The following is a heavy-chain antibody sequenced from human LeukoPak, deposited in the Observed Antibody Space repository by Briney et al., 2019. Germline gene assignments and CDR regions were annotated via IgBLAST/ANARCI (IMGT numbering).Heavy chain of an antibody. V-gene: IGHV3-9*01. D-gene: IGHD3-16*01. CDR3: ARDMGFDY. Sequence: GRSLRLSCAASGFTFDDYAMHWVRQAPGKGLEWVSGISWNSGSIGYADSVKGRFTISRDNAKNSLYLQMNSLRAEDTAVYYCARDMGFDYWGQGTLVTVSS. J-gene: IGHJ4*02. CDR1: GFTFDDYA. CDR2: ISWNSGSI.